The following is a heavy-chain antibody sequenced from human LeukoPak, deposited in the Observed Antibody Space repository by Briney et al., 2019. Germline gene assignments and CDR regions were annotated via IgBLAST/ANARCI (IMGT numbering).Heavy chain of an antibody. Sequence: GASVKVSCKASGYTFTSYGISWVRQAPGQGLEWMGWISAYNGNTNYAQKLQGRVTMTTDTSTSTAYMELRSLRSDDTAVYYCARWYYDFWSGYASYYYYYMDVWGKGTTVTVSS. CDR1: GYTFTSYG. J-gene: IGHJ6*03. CDR2: ISAYNGNT. CDR3: ARWYYDFWSGYASYYYYYMDV. D-gene: IGHD3-3*01. V-gene: IGHV1-18*01.